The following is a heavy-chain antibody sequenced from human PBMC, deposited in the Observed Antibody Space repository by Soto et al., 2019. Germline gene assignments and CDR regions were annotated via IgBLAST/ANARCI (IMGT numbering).Heavy chain of an antibody. V-gene: IGHV6-1*01. CDR2: TYYRSRWYN. J-gene: IGHJ6*03. Sequence: SQTLSLTCAISGDSVSSNSAAWNWIRLSPSRGLEWLARTYYRSRWYNDYAVSVRSRITVNPDTSKNQFSLQLTSVTPEDTAVYYCAGTTSHQWYYMAVWVKGTTVTVSS. CDR3: AGTTSHQWYYMAV. D-gene: IGHD1-7*01. CDR1: GDSVSSNSAA.